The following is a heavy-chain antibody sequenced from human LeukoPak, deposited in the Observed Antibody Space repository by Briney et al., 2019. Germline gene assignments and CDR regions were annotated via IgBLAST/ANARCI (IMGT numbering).Heavy chain of an antibody. D-gene: IGHD6-19*01. Sequence: ASVKVSCKASGYTFTSYAMNWVRQAPGQGLEWMGWINTNTGNPTYAQGFTGRFVFSLDTSVSTAYLQISSLKAEDTAVYYCARPLPRGQWPYFDYWGQGTLVTVSS. V-gene: IGHV7-4-1*02. J-gene: IGHJ4*02. CDR1: GYTFTSYA. CDR2: INTNTGNP. CDR3: ARPLPRGQWPYFDY.